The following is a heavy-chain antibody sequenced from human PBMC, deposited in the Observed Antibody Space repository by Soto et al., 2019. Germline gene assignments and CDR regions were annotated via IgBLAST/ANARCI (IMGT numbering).Heavy chain of an antibody. D-gene: IGHD4-4*01. J-gene: IGHJ5*02. CDR2: VYYSGTT. Sequence: PWETLSLTGTVSGVSIDSGDYYWSWMGQPPGKGLEWIGYVYYSGTTNYNHFLKSRVTLSLDKSKNQFSLKMNSVTAADTAVYYCARDAIANHNYFGPCGQGTRFTVSS. V-gene: IGHV4-61*08. CDR3: ARDAIANHNYFGP. CDR1: GVSIDSGDYY.